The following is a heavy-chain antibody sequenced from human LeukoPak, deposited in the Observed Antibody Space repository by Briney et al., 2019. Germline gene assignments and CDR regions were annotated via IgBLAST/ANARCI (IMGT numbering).Heavy chain of an antibody. Sequence: GGSLRLSCAASGFTFSNYWMHWVRQAPGKGLVWVSRIHTDGSYAACADSVKGRFTISRDNAKNTVFLQMNSLTAEDTAVYYCARPKFSDYYYYMDVWGRGTTVTVSS. CDR3: ARPKFSDYYYYMDV. CDR1: GFTFSNYW. D-gene: IGHD6-25*01. V-gene: IGHV3-74*01. CDR2: IHTDGSYA. J-gene: IGHJ6*03.